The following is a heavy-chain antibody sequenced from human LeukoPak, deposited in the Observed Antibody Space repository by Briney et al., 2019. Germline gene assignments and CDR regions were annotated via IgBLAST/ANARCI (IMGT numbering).Heavy chain of an antibody. D-gene: IGHD2-2*01. CDR2: IKAGNGDT. Sequence: ASVKVSCKASGYIFTKYVVHWVRQAPGQRPDWMGWIKAGNGDTKYSQNFQDRLTMTTDTSTSTAYMELRSLRSDDTAVYYCARRCSSTSCSTWSYYYYGMDVWGQGTTVTVSS. CDR3: ARRCSSTSCSTWSYYYYGMDV. CDR1: GYIFTKYV. V-gene: IGHV1-3*01. J-gene: IGHJ6*02.